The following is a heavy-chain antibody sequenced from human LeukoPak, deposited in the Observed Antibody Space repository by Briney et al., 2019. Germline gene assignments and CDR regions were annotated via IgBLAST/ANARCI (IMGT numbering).Heavy chain of an antibody. Sequence: GGSLRLSCAASGFAFSSYSMNWVRQAPGKGLEWVSYISSSSSTIYYADSVKGRFTISRDNAKNSLYLQMNSLRAEDTAVYYCASSYGGKGAILWWGQGTLVTVSS. V-gene: IGHV3-48*04. J-gene: IGHJ4*02. CDR1: GFAFSSYS. D-gene: IGHD4-23*01. CDR3: ASSYGGKGAILW. CDR2: ISSSSSTI.